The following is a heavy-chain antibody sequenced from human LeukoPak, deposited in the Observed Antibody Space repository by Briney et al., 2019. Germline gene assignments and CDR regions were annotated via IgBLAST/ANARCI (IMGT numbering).Heavy chain of an antibody. J-gene: IGHJ4*02. Sequence: GASVKVSCQSIGYTITGYYSHWVRQAPGQGLEWMGWINPNNGGTNSAQKFQGRVTMTRDTSIGTAYMELNRLTYDDTAVYYCGRDRHWNQGNFDYWGQGTLVTVSS. CDR2: INPNNGGT. CDR1: GYTITGYY. D-gene: IGHD1-1*01. V-gene: IGHV1-2*02. CDR3: GRDRHWNQGNFDY.